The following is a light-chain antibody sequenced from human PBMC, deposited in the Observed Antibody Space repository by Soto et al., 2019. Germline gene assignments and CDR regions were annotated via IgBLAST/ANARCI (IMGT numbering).Light chain of an antibody. Sequence: QAVVTQPPAVSAAPGQKVTISCSGNSSNIGINYVSWYQHLPGTAPKLLIYDNNKRPSGIPDRFSGSKSGTSATLGITGLQTGDEADYFCGTWDGSLSAGVFGGGTKLTVL. CDR2: DNN. V-gene: IGLV1-51*01. CDR1: SSNIGINY. CDR3: GTWDGSLSAGV. J-gene: IGLJ2*01.